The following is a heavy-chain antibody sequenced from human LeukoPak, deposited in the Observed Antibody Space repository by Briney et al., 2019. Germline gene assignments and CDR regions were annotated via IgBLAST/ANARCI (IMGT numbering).Heavy chain of an antibody. J-gene: IGHJ4*02. CDR1: GGSIGSRSYY. D-gene: IGHD1-14*01. CDR2: ISYSGST. Sequence: SETLSLTCTVSGGSIGSRSYYWGWIRQPPGKGLEWIGSISYSGSTYHNPSLKSRVTISVDTSKTQLSLRMTSMTAADTAVYYCARTWTPAPFDYWGQGALVTVSS. CDR3: ARTWTPAPFDY. V-gene: IGHV4-39*01.